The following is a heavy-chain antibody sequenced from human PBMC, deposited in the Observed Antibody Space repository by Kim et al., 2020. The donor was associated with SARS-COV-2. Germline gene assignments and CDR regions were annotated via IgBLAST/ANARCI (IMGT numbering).Heavy chain of an antibody. J-gene: IGHJ4*02. CDR3: TRHLSGSSWFDY. V-gene: IGHV4-39*01. CDR1: GGSISSSTYS. CDR2: IDSSGST. Sequence: SETLSLTCTISGGSISSSTYSWNWFRQPPGDELEWIGGIDSSGSTYYNPSLKSRVTLSVETSKNQFSLKLSSVTAADTAVFYCTRHLSGSSWFDYWGQGT. D-gene: IGHD6-13*01.